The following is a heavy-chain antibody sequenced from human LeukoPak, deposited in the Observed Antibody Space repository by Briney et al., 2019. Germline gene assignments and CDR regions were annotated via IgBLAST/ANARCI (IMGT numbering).Heavy chain of an antibody. J-gene: IGHJ4*02. CDR3: AKDLGGRYCSGGSCYEDENYYFVY. Sequence: GGSLRLSCAASGFTFSSYGMHWVRQAPGKGLEWVAVIPYDGSNKYYADSVKGRFTISRDNSKNTLYLQMNSLRAEDTAVYYCAKDLGGRYCSGGSCYEDENYYFVYWGQGTLVTVSS. V-gene: IGHV3-30*18. CDR1: GFTFSSYG. D-gene: IGHD2-15*01. CDR2: IPYDGSNK.